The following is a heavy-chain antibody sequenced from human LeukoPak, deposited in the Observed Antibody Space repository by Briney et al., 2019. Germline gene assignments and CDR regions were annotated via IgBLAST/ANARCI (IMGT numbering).Heavy chain of an antibody. V-gene: IGHV4-59*08. CDR1: GGSISNSY. Sequence: SETLSLTCSVSGGSISNSYWSWIRQPPGKGLEWIGYIHSSGRTKYDPSLESRVTISTDTSMNHFSLKVSSVTAPDTAVYYCARHQDGYGDYFDFWGQGILVTVSS. CDR2: IHSSGRT. J-gene: IGHJ4*02. D-gene: IGHD5-24*01. CDR3: ARHQDGYGDYFDF.